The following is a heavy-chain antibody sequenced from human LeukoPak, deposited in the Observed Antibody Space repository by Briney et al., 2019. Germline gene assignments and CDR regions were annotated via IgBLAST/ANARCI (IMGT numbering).Heavy chain of an antibody. CDR3: AVQTIVANTKGDAFDI. D-gene: IGHD5-12*01. V-gene: IGHV1-2*06. J-gene: IGHJ3*02. CDR1: GYTFTAYY. CDR2: INCNSAGT. Sequence: ASVKVSCKASGYTFTAYYIHWVRQAPGQGLEWVGRINCNSAGTNYAQKFRGRVTMTRDASISTLYMEPSSLRSDDTAVYYCAVQTIVANTKGDAFDIWGQGTTVIVSS.